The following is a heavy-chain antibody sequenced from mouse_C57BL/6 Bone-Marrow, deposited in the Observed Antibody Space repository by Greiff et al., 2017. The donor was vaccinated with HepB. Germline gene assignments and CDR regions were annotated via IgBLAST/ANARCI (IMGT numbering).Heavy chain of an antibody. D-gene: IGHD1-1*01. CDR3: TKEEIITTVRAMDY. J-gene: IGHJ4*01. CDR1: GYTFTDYE. Sequence: VQLVESGAELVRPGASVTLSCKASGYTFTDYEMHWVKQTPVHGLEWIGAIDPETGGTAYNQKFQGKAILTADKSSSTAYMELRSLTSEDSAFYYCTKEEIITTVRAMDYWGQGTSVTVSS. V-gene: IGHV1-15*01. CDR2: IDPETGGT.